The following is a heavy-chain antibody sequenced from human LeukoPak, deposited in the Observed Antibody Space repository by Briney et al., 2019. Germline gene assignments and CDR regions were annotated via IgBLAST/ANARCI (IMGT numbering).Heavy chain of an antibody. V-gene: IGHV3-21*01. CDR3: ARSFLSIAAAATDY. CDR2: ISSSSSYI. J-gene: IGHJ4*02. CDR1: GFTFSSYS. D-gene: IGHD6-13*01. Sequence: GGSLRLSCAASGFTFSSYSMNWVRQAPGKGLEWVSSISSSSSYIYYADSVKGRFTISRDNAKNSLYLQMNSLRAEDTAVYYCARSFLSIAAAATDYWGQGTLVAVSS.